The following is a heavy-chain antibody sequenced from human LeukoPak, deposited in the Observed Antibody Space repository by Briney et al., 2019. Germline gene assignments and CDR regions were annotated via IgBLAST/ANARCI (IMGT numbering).Heavy chain of an antibody. CDR2: IKRDGSEK. V-gene: IGHV3-7*01. CDR1: GFTFRSNW. CDR3: ARGGGASDY. Sequence: GGSLRLSCAASGFTFRSNWMSWVRQAPGKGLEWVANIKRDGSEKYYVDSVKGRFTISRDNAKNSLYLQMNSLRAEDTAVYYCARGGGASDYWGQGTLVTASS. J-gene: IGHJ4*02. D-gene: IGHD1-26*01.